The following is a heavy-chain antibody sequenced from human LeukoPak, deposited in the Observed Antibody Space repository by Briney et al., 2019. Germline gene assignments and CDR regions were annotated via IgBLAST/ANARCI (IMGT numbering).Heavy chain of an antibody. Sequence: PSETLSLTCTVSGGSISSYYWSWIRQPPGKGLELIGYIYHRGSTNYNPSLKSRVTISVDTSKNQFSLKLTSVTAADTAVYYCASSATNNWLDYWGQGTLVTVSS. V-gene: IGHV4-59*01. J-gene: IGHJ5*01. CDR2: IYHRGST. CDR3: ASSATNNWLDY. D-gene: IGHD6-25*01. CDR1: GGSISSYY.